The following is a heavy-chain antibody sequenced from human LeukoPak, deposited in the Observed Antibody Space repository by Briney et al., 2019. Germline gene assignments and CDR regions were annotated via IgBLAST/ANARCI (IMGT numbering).Heavy chain of an antibody. D-gene: IGHD1-26*01. Sequence: PSETLSLTCTVSGGSISSYYWSWIRQPPGKGLEWIGYIYYSGSTNYNPSHKSRVTISVDTSKNQFSLKLSSVTAADTAVYYCARGAGIVGAEDAFDIWGRGTMVTLSS. CDR2: IYYSGST. CDR3: ARGAGIVGAEDAFDI. CDR1: GGSISSYY. V-gene: IGHV4-59*01. J-gene: IGHJ3*02.